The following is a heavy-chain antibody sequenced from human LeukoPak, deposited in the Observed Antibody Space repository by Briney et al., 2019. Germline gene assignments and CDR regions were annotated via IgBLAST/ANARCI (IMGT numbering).Heavy chain of an antibody. Sequence: SETLSLTCTVSGGSISSYYWGWIRQPPGKGLEWIGSIYHSGSTYYNPSLKSRVTISVDTSKNQFSLKLSSVTAADTAVYYCARLRTGGGSCYSDYWGQGTLVTVSS. V-gene: IGHV4-38-2*02. CDR2: IYHSGST. D-gene: IGHD2-15*01. CDR3: ARLRTGGGSCYSDY. CDR1: GGSISSYY. J-gene: IGHJ4*02.